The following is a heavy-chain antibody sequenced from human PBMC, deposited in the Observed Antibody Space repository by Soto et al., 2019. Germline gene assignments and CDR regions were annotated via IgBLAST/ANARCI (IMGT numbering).Heavy chain of an antibody. CDR1: GYTFTGYY. J-gene: IGHJ6*02. CDR3: ARDSGGTLYYDFWSGYYYGMDV. V-gene: IGHV1-2*04. D-gene: IGHD3-3*01. CDR2: INPNSGGT. Sequence: QVQLVQSGAEVKKPGASVKVSCKASGYTFTGYYMHWVRQAPGQGLEWMGWINPNSGGTNYAQKFQGWVTMTRDTSISTAYMELSRLRSDDTAVYYCARDSGGTLYYDFWSGYYYGMDVWGQGTTVTVSS.